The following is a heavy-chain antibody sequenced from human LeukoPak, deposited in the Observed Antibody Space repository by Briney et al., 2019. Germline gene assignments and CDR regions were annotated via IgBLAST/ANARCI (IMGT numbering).Heavy chain of an antibody. D-gene: IGHD3-22*01. CDR3: ARRGDGYYYDSSGYYDAFDI. V-gene: IGHV4-59*01. J-gene: IGHJ3*02. CDR2: IYYSGST. Sequence: PSQTLSLTCTVSGGSISSYYWSWIRQPPGKGLEWIGYIYYSGSTNYNPSLKSRVTISVDTSKNQFSLKLSSVTAADTAVYYCARRGDGYYYDSSGYYDAFDIWGQGTMVTVSS. CDR1: GGSISSYY.